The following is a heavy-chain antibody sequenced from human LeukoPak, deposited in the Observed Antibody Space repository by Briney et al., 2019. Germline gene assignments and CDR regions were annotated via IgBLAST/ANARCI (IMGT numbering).Heavy chain of an antibody. Sequence: PGGTLRLSCAASGFSFNKYGMTWVRQASGKGLEWVSTISSNGGNTYYADSVKGRFTISRDNSKNTLYLQMNSLRAEDTALYYCARAHDYGDYEQFFDIWGEGTMVTVSS. CDR1: GFSFNKYG. J-gene: IGHJ3*02. CDR3: ARAHDYGDYEQFFDI. D-gene: IGHD4-17*01. V-gene: IGHV3-23*01. CDR2: ISSNGGNT.